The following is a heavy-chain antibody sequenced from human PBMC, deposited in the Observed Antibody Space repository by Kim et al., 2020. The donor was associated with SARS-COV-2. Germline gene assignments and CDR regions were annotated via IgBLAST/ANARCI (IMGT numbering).Heavy chain of an antibody. CDR1: GGSISSYY. V-gene: IGHV4-59*13. D-gene: IGHD3-10*01. CDR2: IYYSGST. J-gene: IGHJ3*02. Sequence: SETLSLTCTVSGGSISSYYWSWIRQPPGKGLEWIGYIYYSGSTNYNPSLKSRVTISVDTSKNQFSLKLSSVTAADTAVYYCARETYYYGSVNDAFDIWGQGTMVTVSS. CDR3: ARETYYYGSVNDAFDI.